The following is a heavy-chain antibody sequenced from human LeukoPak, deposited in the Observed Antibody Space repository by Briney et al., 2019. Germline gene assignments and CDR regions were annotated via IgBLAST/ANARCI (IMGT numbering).Heavy chain of an antibody. J-gene: IGHJ4*02. CDR3: ARYYGSGSPPFDY. Sequence: GGSLRLSCAASGFTLNTYAMNWVRQAPGKGLEWVSSISGSSSYIYYADSVKGRFTISRDNAKNSLYLQMNSLRAEDTAVYYCARYYGSGSPPFDYWGQGTLVTVSS. CDR2: ISGSSSYI. V-gene: IGHV3-21*01. D-gene: IGHD3-10*01. CDR1: GFTLNTYA.